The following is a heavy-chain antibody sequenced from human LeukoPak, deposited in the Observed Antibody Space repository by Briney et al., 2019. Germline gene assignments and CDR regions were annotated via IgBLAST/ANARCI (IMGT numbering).Heavy chain of an antibody. D-gene: IGHD3-10*01. Sequence: GGSLRLSCAASGFTFSNYAMSWVRQAPGKGLERVSSISGSGGDTYYADSMEGRFSISRDNSKNTLYLQITSLRAEDTAVYYCAKGRSGTYYLHDYWGQGTLVTVSS. J-gene: IGHJ4*02. V-gene: IGHV3-23*01. CDR3: AKGRSGTYYLHDY. CDR2: ISGSGGDT. CDR1: GFTFSNYA.